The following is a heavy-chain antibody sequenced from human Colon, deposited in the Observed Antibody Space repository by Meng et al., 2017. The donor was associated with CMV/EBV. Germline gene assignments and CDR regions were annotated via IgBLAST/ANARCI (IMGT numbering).Heavy chain of an antibody. D-gene: IGHD2/OR15-2a*01. V-gene: IGHV5-51*01. CDR1: GNRFSNYW. Sequence: GESLKISCQVSGNRFSNYWIGWVRQMPGKGLDWMAIIYPGDSDAVPNPSFQGRVTISADKSISTAYLQWSSLRASDTAMYYCVRREYFGTESGNWGQGTMVTVSS. CDR2: IYPGDSDA. J-gene: IGHJ4*02. CDR3: VRREYFGTESGN.